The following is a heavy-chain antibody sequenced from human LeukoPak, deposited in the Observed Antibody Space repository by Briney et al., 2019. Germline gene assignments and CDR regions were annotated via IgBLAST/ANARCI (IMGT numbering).Heavy chain of an antibody. V-gene: IGHV3-53*01. D-gene: IGHD6-13*01. J-gene: IGHJ4*02. CDR3: ARGAATGPTLGLDY. CDR2: IYTGGTP. Sequence: GGSLRLSCVASGFTVSSNYMTWVRQAPGKGLEWVSVIYTGGTPYYADSVKGRFTISRDISKNAVYLQMNSLRVEDTAVYFCARGAATGPTLGLDYWGQGTLVTVSS. CDR1: GFTVSSNY.